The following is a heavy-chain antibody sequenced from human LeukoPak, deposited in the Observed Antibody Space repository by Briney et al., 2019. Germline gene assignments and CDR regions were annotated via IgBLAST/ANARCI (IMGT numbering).Heavy chain of an antibody. CDR3: ARRGRRTYYYYGMDV. V-gene: IGHV4-59*08. J-gene: IGHJ6*02. CDR1: GGSISNYY. Sequence: SETLSLTCTVSGGSISNYYWSWIRQPPEKGLEWIGYIYYSGSTNYNPSLKSRLTISVDTSKNQFSLKLSSVTAADTAVYYCARRGRRTYYYYGMDVWGQGTTVTVSS. D-gene: IGHD3-16*01. CDR2: IYYSGST.